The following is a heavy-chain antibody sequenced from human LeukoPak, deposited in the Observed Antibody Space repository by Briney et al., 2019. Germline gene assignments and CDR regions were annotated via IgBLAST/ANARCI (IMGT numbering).Heavy chain of an antibody. CDR1: GFTLSSWW. J-gene: IGHJ6*04. Sequence: PGGSLRLSCAASGFTLSSWWMSWVRQAPGKGLEWVAHINQDGSERDYVDSVKGRFTISRDNAKNSLYVQMNSLRAEDTAVYYCARGHYGLDVWGKGTTVTVSS. V-gene: IGHV3-7*03. CDR2: INQDGSER. CDR3: ARGHYGLDV.